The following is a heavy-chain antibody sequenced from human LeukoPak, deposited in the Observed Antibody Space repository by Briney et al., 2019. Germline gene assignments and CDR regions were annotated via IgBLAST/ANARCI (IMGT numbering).Heavy chain of an antibody. CDR1: GFTFSSYS. CDR2: ISSSSSTI. D-gene: IGHD3-22*01. Sequence: GGSLRPSCAASGFTFSSYSMNWVRQAPGKGLEWVSYISSSSSTIYYADSVKGRFTISRDNAKSSLYLQMNSLRAEDTAVYYCARDYYDSSGYYYLYYYYYMDVWGKGTTVTVSS. V-gene: IGHV3-48*01. J-gene: IGHJ6*03. CDR3: ARDYYDSSGYYYLYYYYYMDV.